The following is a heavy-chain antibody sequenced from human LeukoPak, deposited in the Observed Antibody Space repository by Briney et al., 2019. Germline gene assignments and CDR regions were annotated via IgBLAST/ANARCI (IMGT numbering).Heavy chain of an antibody. CDR3: ARDPQYCSSTSCYYYYYYMDV. J-gene: IGHJ6*03. CDR2: INPNSGGT. CDR1: GYTFTGYY. V-gene: IGHV1-2*02. D-gene: IGHD2-2*01. Sequence: GASVKVSCKASGYTFTGYYMHWVRQAPGQGLEWMGWINPNSGGTNYAQKFQGRVTMTRDTSISTAYMELSRLRSDDTAVYYCARDPQYCSSTSCYYYYYYMDVWGKGTTVTVSS.